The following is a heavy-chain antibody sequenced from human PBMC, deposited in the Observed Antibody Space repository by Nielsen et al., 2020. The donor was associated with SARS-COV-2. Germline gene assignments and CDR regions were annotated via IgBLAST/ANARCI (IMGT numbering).Heavy chain of an antibody. Sequence: ASVKVSCKASGYTFTSYDINWVRQATGQGLEWMGWINPNSGGTNYAQKFQGRVTMTRDTSISTAYMELSRLRSDGTAVYYCARGGRGGNSGDAFDIWGQGTMVTVSS. CDR1: GYTFTSYD. V-gene: IGHV1-2*02. CDR2: INPNSGGT. D-gene: IGHD4-23*01. J-gene: IGHJ3*02. CDR3: ARGGRGGNSGDAFDI.